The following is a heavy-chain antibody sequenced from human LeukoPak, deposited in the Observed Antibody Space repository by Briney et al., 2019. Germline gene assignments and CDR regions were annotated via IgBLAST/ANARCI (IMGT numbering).Heavy chain of an antibody. Sequence: GGSLRLSCAASGFMFSSYAMSWVRQAPGKGLEWVSAISGSGGSTYYADSVKGRFTISRDNSRNTLYLQMSSLRAEDTAVYYCAREITNTPGELRGWGQGTLVTVSS. V-gene: IGHV3-23*01. CDR1: GFMFSSYA. CDR3: AREITNTPGELRG. D-gene: IGHD3-10*01. CDR2: ISGSGGST. J-gene: IGHJ4*02.